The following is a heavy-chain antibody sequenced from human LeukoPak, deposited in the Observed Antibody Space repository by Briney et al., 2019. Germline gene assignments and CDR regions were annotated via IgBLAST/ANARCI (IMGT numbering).Heavy chain of an antibody. Sequence: WGSLRLSCAASGFTFSSYAMSWVRQAPGKGLEWVSAISGSGGSRYYADSVKGRFTISRDNSKNTLYLQMNSLRAEYTAVYYCAKGQGSSAFDIWGQGTMVTVSS. J-gene: IGHJ3*02. CDR3: AKGQGSSAFDI. CDR1: GFTFSSYA. D-gene: IGHD3-10*01. V-gene: IGHV3-23*01. CDR2: ISGSGGSR.